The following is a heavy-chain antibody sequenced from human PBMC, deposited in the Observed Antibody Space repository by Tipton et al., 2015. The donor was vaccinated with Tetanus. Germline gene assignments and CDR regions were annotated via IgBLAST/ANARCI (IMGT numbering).Heavy chain of an antibody. CDR2: VDYSGST. V-gene: IGHV4-61*08. J-gene: IGHJ4*02. CDR1: GGSASSDGSY. D-gene: IGHD2-21*01. Sequence: TLSLTCTVSGGSASSDGSYWSWIRQPPGKGLEWIAYVDYSGSTNFNPSLKSRLIISIDTSKNQFSLRLTSMTAADTAVYYCARSNFAYSKKGPFDSWGQGMLVTVSS. CDR3: ARSNFAYSKKGPFDS.